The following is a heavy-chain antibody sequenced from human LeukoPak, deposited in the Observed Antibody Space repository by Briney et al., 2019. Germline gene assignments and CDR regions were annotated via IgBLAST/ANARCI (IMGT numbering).Heavy chain of an antibody. Sequence: ASVKVSCKVSGYTLTELSMHWVRQAPGKGLEWMGGFDPEDGETIYAQKFQGRVTMTEDTSTDTAYMELSSLRSEDTAVYYCATFYDFWSGYHRGGDYWGQGTLVTVSS. D-gene: IGHD3-3*01. V-gene: IGHV1-24*01. CDR3: ATFYDFWSGYHRGGDY. J-gene: IGHJ4*02. CDR1: GYTLTELS. CDR2: FDPEDGET.